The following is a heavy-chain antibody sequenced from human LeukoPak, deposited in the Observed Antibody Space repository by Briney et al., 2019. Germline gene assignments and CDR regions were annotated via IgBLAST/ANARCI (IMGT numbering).Heavy chain of an antibody. J-gene: IGHJ6*02. Sequence: GRSLRLSCAASGFTFSNFAMHWVRQAPGKGLEWVAVISYDGDNEYYADSVKGQFTISRDNSKDRLYLQVNSLRPEDTAMYYCARVRGGRSWYYYGMDVWGRGTTVTVSS. CDR3: ARVRGGRSWYYYGMDV. V-gene: IGHV3-30-3*01. CDR2: ISYDGDNE. CDR1: GFTFSNFA. D-gene: IGHD3-16*01.